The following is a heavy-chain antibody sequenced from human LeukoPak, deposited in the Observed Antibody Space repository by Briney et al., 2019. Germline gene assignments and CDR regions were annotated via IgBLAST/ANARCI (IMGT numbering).Heavy chain of an antibody. CDR3: ARWRWLQSEFDS. CDR2: ISYDGSNK. Sequence: PGGSLRLSCAASGFTFSSYGMHWVRQAPGKGLEWVAVISYDGSNKYYADSVKGRFTISRDNSKNTLYLQMNSLRAEDTAVYYCARWRWLQSEFDSWGQGTLVTVSS. D-gene: IGHD5-24*01. CDR1: GFTFSSYG. V-gene: IGHV3-30*03. J-gene: IGHJ4*02.